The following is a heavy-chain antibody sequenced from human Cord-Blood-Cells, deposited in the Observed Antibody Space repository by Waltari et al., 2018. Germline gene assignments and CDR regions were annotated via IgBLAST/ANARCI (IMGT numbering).Heavy chain of an antibody. V-gene: IGHV4-34*01. D-gene: IGHD2-2*01. Sequence: QVQLQQWGAGLLKPSETLSLTCAVYGGSFSGYYWSWIRQPPGKGLEWIGEINHSGSPNYNPSLKSRVTISVDTSKNQFSLKLSSVTAADTAVYYCARGGIVVVPAAIYTFDYWGQGTLVTVSS. CDR1: GGSFSGYY. CDR2: INHSGSP. J-gene: IGHJ4*02. CDR3: ARGGIVVVPAAIYTFDY.